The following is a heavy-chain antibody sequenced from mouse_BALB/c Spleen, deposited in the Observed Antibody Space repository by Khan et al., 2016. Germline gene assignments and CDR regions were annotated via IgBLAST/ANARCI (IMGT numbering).Heavy chain of an antibody. CDR1: GFTFSSFG. CDR3: GRGDY. J-gene: IGHJ2*01. V-gene: IGHV5-17*02. Sequence: EVELVESGGGLVQPGGSRKLSCAASGFTFSSFGMHWVRQAPEQGLEWVAFISSGSSAIYYADTVKGRFTLTRDNPKNSLFRQVTSLRAEDTAMYYYGRGDYWGQGTTLTVSS. CDR2: ISSGSSAI.